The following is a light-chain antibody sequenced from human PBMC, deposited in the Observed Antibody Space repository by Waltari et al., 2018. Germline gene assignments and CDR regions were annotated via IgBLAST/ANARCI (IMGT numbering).Light chain of an antibody. V-gene: IGKV2-28*01. CDR3: MQSLQTPLT. CDR2: LGS. Sequence: DIVMTQSPLSLPVTPGEPASISCRSSQSLLHSNTSSYLDWYLQTPGQSPQLLIHLGSNRASGVPDRFSGSGSGKDFTLNISRVEAEDVGIYYCMQSLQTPLTFGQGTKVEIK. CDR1: QSLLHSNTSSY. J-gene: IGKJ1*01.